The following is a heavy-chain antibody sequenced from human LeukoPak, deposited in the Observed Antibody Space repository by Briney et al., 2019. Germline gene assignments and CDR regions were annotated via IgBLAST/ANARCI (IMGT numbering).Heavy chain of an antibody. V-gene: IGHV1-18*01. CDR3: ARGPSGDY. CDR1: GYTFTNYG. J-gene: IGHJ4*02. CDR2: ISPYNGNA. Sequence: ASVKVSCKTSGYTFTNYGISWVRQAPGQGLEWMGSISPYNGNADCAQKLRGRVTMTTDTSTTTAYMELSRLRSDDTAAYYCARGPSGDYWGQGTLVTVSS.